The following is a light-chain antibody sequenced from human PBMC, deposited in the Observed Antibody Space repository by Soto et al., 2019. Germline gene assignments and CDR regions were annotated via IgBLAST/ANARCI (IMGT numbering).Light chain of an antibody. CDR3: QQSYSTPPGVT. J-gene: IGKJ3*01. V-gene: IGKV1-39*01. CDR1: QSISSY. CDR2: AAS. Sequence: DIQMTQSPSSLSASVGDRVTITCRASQSISSYLNWYQQKPGKAPNLLIYAASNLQCGVPSRFSGSGSGTDFTLTISSLQPEDFATYYCQQSYSTPPGVTFGPGTKVDIK.